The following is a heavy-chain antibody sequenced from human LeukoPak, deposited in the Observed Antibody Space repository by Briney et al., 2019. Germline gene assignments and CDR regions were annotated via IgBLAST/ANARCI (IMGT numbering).Heavy chain of an antibody. V-gene: IGHV3-23*01. CDR3: AKALVGITTFDS. CDR1: GLTLSNYW. J-gene: IGHJ4*02. CDR2: ISGSGGST. Sequence: GGSLRLSCAASGLTLSNYWMTWVRQAPGKGLEWVSAISGSGGSTYYADSVKGRFTISRDNSKNTLYLQMNSLRAEDTAVYHCAKALVGITTFDSWGQGTLVTVSS. D-gene: IGHD1-26*01.